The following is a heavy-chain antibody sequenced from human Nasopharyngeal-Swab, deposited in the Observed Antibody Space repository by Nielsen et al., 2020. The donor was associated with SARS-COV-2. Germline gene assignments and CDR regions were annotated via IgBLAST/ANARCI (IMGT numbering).Heavy chain of an antibody. CDR2: INPYSGDT. J-gene: IGHJ4*02. V-gene: IGHV1-2*02. CDR3: AREGEYGAYDAPDY. Sequence: ASVKVSCKTSGYTFTDYYIHWVRQVPGQGLEWVECINPYSGDTKYAQKFQGRVTVTRDTSRSTAYIELSRLRSDDTAVYYCAREGEYGAYDAPDYWGQGTLVTVSS. CDR1: GYTFTDYY. D-gene: IGHD5-12*01.